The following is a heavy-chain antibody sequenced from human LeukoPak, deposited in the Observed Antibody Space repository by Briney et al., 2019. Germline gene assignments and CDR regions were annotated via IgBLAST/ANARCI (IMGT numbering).Heavy chain of an antibody. Sequence: SETLSLTCTVSGGSISSGSYYWSWIRQPAGKGLEWIGRIYTSGSTNYNPSLKSRVTISVDTSKNQFSLKLSSVTAADTAVYYCAREVRGVISSGYCFDYWGQGTLVTVSS. CDR3: AREVRGVISSGYCFDY. J-gene: IGHJ4*02. D-gene: IGHD3-10*01. V-gene: IGHV4-61*02. CDR2: IYTSGST. CDR1: GGSISSGSYY.